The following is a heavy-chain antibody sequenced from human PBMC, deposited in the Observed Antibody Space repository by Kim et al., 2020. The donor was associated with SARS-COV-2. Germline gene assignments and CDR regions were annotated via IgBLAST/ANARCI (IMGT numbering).Heavy chain of an antibody. Sequence: YNPSLKSRVTISVDTSKNQFSLKLSSVTAADTAVYYCARDRYSGYDGFDYWGQGTLVTVSS. J-gene: IGHJ4*02. CDR3: ARDRYSGYDGFDY. D-gene: IGHD5-12*01. V-gene: IGHV4-59*01.